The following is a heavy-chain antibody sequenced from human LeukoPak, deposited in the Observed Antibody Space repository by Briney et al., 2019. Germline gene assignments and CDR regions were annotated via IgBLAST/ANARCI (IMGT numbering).Heavy chain of an antibody. CDR2: IFYTGSA. V-gene: IGHV4-59*11. J-gene: IGHJ4*02. D-gene: IGHD1-26*01. CDR3: ARSTRSSALRT. CDR1: GASMNSHY. Sequence: PSETLSLTCTVSGASMNSHYWSWIRQPPGKGLEWIGYIFYTGSANYKPSLKSRVSMSVDRSNNQFSLKLRSVTAADTAVYFCARSTRSSALRTWGQGTLVTVSS.